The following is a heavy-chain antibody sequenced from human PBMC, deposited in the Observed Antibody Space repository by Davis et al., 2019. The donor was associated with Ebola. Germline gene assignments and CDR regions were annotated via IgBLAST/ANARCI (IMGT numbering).Heavy chain of an antibody. CDR3: TKEVPLGRGTLPRSYFDY. D-gene: IGHD1-1*01. Sequence: GGSLRLSCAASGFSLSSYWMHWVRQAPGKGLEWVSYISSSGSTIYYADSVKGRFTISRDNAKNSLYLHMNSLRDEDTAVYYCTKEVPLGRGTLPRSYFDYWGQGTLVTASS. CDR1: GFSLSSYW. CDR2: ISSSGSTI. J-gene: IGHJ4*02. V-gene: IGHV3-48*02.